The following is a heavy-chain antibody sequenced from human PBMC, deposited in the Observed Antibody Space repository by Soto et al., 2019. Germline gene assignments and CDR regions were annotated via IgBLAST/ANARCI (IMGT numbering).Heavy chain of an antibody. V-gene: IGHV4-59*01. CDR1: GGSISSYY. Sequence: SETLSLTCTVSGGSISSYYWSWIRQPPGKGLEWIGYIYYSGSTNYNPSLKSRVTISVDTSKNQFSLKLSSVTAADTAVYYCARVYYGDYNPYYFGYWGQGTLVTVSS. CDR2: IYYSGST. D-gene: IGHD4-17*01. CDR3: ARVYYGDYNPYYFGY. J-gene: IGHJ4*02.